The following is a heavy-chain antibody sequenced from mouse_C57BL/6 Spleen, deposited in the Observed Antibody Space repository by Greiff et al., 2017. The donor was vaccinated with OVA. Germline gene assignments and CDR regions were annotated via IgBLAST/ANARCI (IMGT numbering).Heavy chain of an antibody. Sequence: VQLQQPGAELVKPGASVKLSCKASGYTFTSYWMHWVKQRPGRGLEWIGRIDPNSGGTKYNEKFKSKATLTVVNSSSTAYMQLSSLTSEDSAVYYCARALYSNYGAMDYWGQGTSVTVSS. V-gene: IGHV1-72*01. J-gene: IGHJ4*01. D-gene: IGHD2-5*01. CDR3: ARALYSNYGAMDY. CDR1: GYTFTSYW. CDR2: IDPNSGGT.